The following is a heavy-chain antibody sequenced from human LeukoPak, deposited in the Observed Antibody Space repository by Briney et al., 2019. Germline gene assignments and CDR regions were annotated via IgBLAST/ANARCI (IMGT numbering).Heavy chain of an antibody. J-gene: IGHJ4*02. Sequence: SVKVSCKASGGTFSSYAISWVRQAPGQGLEWMGGIIPIFGTANYAQKFQGRVTITADTSTSTAYMELSSLRSEDTAVYYCARAGWLQYYYFDYWGQGTLVTVSS. CDR3: ARAGWLQYYYFDY. CDR1: GGTFSSYA. CDR2: IIPIFGTA. D-gene: IGHD5-24*01. V-gene: IGHV1-69*06.